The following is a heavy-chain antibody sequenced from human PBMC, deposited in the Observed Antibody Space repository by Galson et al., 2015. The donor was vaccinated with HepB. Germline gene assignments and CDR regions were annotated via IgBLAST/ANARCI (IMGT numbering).Heavy chain of an antibody. D-gene: IGHD3-10*01. V-gene: IGHV4-59*01. CDR2: IYYSGST. CDR3: ARGPSRGVRGVDDGDY. J-gene: IGHJ4*02. Sequence: QVQLQESGPGLVKPSETLSLTCTVSGGSISSYYWSWIRQPPGKGLEWIGYIYYSGSTNYNPSLKSRVTISVDTSKNQFSLKLSSVTAADTAVYYCARGPSRGVRGVDDGDYWGQGTLVTVSS. CDR1: GGSISSYY.